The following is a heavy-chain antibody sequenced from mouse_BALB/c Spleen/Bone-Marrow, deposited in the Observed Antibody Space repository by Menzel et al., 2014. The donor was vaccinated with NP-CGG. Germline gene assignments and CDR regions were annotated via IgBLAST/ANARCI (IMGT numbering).Heavy chain of an antibody. V-gene: IGHV1S81*02. Sequence: ESGAELVKPGASVKLSCKASGYTFTSYWMHWVKQRPGQGLEWIGEINPSNGRTNYNEKFKSKATLTVDKSSSTAYMQPSSLTSEDSAVYYCARGTFDYWGQGTTLTVSS. CDR2: INPSNGRT. CDR3: ARGTFDY. CDR1: GYTFTSYW. J-gene: IGHJ2*01.